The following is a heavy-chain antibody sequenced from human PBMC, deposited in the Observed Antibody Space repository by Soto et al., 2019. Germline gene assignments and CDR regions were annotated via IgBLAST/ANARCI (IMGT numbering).Heavy chain of an antibody. V-gene: IGHV3-23*01. J-gene: IGHJ6*02. CDR2: LSGSGGST. CDR1: GFSFIKYA. CDR3: AGEPKGGNYDMDV. D-gene: IGHD1-26*01. Sequence: GGSLRLSCAASGFSFIKYAMSWVRQAPGKGLEWVSGLSGSGGSTSSADSVKGRFAISRDNSRNTLYLQMNSLRDGDTAIYYCAGEPKGGNYDMDVWGQGTTVTVSS.